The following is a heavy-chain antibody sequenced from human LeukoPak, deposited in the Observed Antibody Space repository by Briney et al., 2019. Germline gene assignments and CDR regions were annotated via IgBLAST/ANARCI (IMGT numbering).Heavy chain of an antibody. V-gene: IGHV1-69*05. CDR1: GGTFSSYA. CDR2: IIPIFGTA. CDR3: ARAVPRGYSYGLAFDI. J-gene: IGHJ3*02. Sequence: VASVKVSCKASGGTFSSYAISWVRQAPGQGLEWMGGIIPIFGTANYAQKFQGRVTITTDESTSTAYMELSSLRSEDTAVYYCARAVPRGYSYGLAFDIWGQGTMVTVSS. D-gene: IGHD5-18*01.